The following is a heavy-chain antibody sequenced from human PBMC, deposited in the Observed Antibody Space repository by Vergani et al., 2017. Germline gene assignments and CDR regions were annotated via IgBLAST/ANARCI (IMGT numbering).Heavy chain of an antibody. V-gene: IGHV5-51*01. CDR3: ARHTTYTDS. Sequence: EVELVQSGPEMRKPGASLKISCKGSEYSFGNYWIGWVRQMPGKGLEWMGIIYPADSDTRYSPSFQGQVTISADKSISTAFLQWDSLKASDTALYYFARHTTYTDSWGQGTLVTVSS. J-gene: IGHJ4*02. CDR2: IYPADSDT. D-gene: IGHD1-1*01. CDR1: EYSFGNYW.